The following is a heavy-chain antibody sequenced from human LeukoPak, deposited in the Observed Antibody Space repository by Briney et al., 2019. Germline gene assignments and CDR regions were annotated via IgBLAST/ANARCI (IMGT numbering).Heavy chain of an antibody. J-gene: IGHJ3*02. CDR3: KLDYSSGCLPNYAFDI. V-gene: IGHV3-30*02. CDR1: GFTFSNFG. Sequence: GGSLRLSCAASGFTFSNFGMHWVRQAPGKVLEWVAFIRYDGSNKYYADSVKGRFTISRDDSKIFAYLQINSLKTEDTAVCSYKLDYSSGCLPNYAFDIWGQGTLVTVSS. CDR2: IRYDGSNK. D-gene: IGHD6-19*01.